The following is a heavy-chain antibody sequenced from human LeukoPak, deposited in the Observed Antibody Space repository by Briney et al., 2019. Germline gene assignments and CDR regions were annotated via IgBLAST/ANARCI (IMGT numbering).Heavy chain of an antibody. CDR2: INHSGST. CDR1: GGSFSGYY. D-gene: IGHD6-13*01. J-gene: IGHJ4*02. CDR3: ARSGSIAAAGIFDY. Sequence: SETLSLTCAVYGGSFSGYYWSWIRQPPGKGLEWIGEINHSGSTNYNPSLKSRVTISVDTSKNQFSLKLSSVTPEDTAVYYCARSGSIAAAGIFDYWGQGTLVTVSS. V-gene: IGHV4-34*01.